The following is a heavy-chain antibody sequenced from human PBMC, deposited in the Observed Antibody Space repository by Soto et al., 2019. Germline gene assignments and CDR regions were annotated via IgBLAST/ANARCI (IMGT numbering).Heavy chain of an antibody. Sequence: SQTLSLTCAISGDSVSSHSAAWKWIRQSPSRGFEWLGRTYYRSKWYNDYAVSVKSRITINPDTSKNQFSLQLNSVTPEDTAVYYCARTIGMAGSLHAFDIWGQGTMVPV. CDR2: TYYRSKWYN. V-gene: IGHV6-1*01. J-gene: IGHJ3*02. CDR1: GDSVSSHSAA. CDR3: ARTIGMAGSLHAFDI. D-gene: IGHD6-19*01.